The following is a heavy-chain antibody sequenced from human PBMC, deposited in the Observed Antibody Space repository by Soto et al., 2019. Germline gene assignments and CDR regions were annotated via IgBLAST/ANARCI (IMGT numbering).Heavy chain of an antibody. V-gene: IGHV3-74*01. CDR2: IYGDGTTT. CDR3: ARSCCGEQNWFDP. J-gene: IGHJ5*02. CDR1: GGTFSGYW. D-gene: IGHD4-17*01. Sequence: EVQLVESGGDLVQPGGSLRLSCAASGGTFSGYWMHWVRRVPGKGLVWVSRIYGDGTTTTYADSVQGRFTISRDTGKNTVYLQRNSLRVDATGVYFCARSCCGEQNWFDPWGQGTLVTVSS.